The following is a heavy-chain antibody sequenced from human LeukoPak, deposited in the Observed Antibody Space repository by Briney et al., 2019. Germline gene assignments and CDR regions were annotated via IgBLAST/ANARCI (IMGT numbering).Heavy chain of an antibody. CDR3: ARLSSGYYFDY. V-gene: IGHV3-11*01. Sequence: GGSLRLSCAASGFTFSDYHMSWLRQAPGKGLEWVSYISSSGSTIYYADSMKGRFTISRDNAKNSLYLQMNSLRAEDTAVYYCARLSSGYYFDYWGQGTLVTVSS. CDR2: ISSSGSTI. J-gene: IGHJ4*02. CDR1: GFTFSDYH. D-gene: IGHD3-22*01.